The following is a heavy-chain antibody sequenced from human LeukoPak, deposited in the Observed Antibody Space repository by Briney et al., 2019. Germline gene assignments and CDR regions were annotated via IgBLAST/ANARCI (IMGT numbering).Heavy chain of an antibody. CDR3: AKDGYTAMELRVVYFDY. CDR2: IYYSGST. D-gene: IGHD5-18*01. CDR1: GGSISSGGYY. J-gene: IGHJ4*02. V-gene: IGHV4-30-4*01. Sequence: SETLSLTCTVSGGSISSGGYYWSWIRQPPGEGLEWIGYIYYSGSTYYHPSLKSRVTISLDTSKNQFSLKLSSVTAADTAVYYCAKDGYTAMELRVVYFDYWGQGTLVTVSS.